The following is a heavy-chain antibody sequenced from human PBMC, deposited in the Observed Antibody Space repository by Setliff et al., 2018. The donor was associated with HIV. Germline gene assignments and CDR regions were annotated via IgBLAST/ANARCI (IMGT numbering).Heavy chain of an antibody. CDR1: GGSISSGGYY. CDR3: ARSGYCSSTSCYAFDY. CDR2: IYYSGST. V-gene: IGHV4-31*03. Sequence: PSETLSLTCTVSGGSISSGGYYWSWIRQHPGKGLEWIGYIYYSGSTYYNPSLKSRVTISVDTSKNPFSLKLSSVTAADTAVYYCARSGYCSSTSCYAFDYWGQGTRVTVSS. D-gene: IGHD2-2*01. J-gene: IGHJ4*02.